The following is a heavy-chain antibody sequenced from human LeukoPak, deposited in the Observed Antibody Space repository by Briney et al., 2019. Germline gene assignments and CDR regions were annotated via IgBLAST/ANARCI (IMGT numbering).Heavy chain of an antibody. J-gene: IGHJ4*02. V-gene: IGHV4-34*01. CDR2: INHSGST. CDR3: ARGQYSYGD. D-gene: IGHD5-18*01. CDR1: GGSFSGYY. Sequence: SETLSLTCAVYGGSFSGYYWSWIRQPPGKGLEGIGEINHSGSTNYNPSLKSGVTISVDTSKNQFSLKLSSVTAADTAVYYCARGQYSYGDWGQGTLVTVSS.